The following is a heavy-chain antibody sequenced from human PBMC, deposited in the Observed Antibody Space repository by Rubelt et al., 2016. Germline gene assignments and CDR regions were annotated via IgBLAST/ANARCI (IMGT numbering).Heavy chain of an antibody. Sequence: QPTEKGLEWIGYIYYSGSTNYNPSLKSRVTISVDTSKNHFSLKVSSVTAADTAVYYCARVAGSSGWYGFDYWGQGTLVTVSS. CDR3: ARVAGSSGWYGFDY. V-gene: IGHV4-59*08. J-gene: IGHJ4*02. CDR2: IYYSGST. D-gene: IGHD6-19*01.